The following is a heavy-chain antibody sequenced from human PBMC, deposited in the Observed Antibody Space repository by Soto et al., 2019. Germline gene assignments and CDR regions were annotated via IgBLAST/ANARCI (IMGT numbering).Heavy chain of an antibody. D-gene: IGHD2-8*02. CDR2: INHSGSA. Sequence: SQTLSLPYDVFGGYFSDYSCPWILQTPGKGLQWIGQINHSGSANYNPSLKSRVTISVHTSNSQFSLELSSVTAADTAVYYCARGLITGNQYSGGLYYFDSWGQGTQVTVSS. V-gene: IGHV4-34*01. CDR3: ARGLITGNQYSGGLYYFDS. J-gene: IGHJ4*02. CDR1: GGYFSDYS.